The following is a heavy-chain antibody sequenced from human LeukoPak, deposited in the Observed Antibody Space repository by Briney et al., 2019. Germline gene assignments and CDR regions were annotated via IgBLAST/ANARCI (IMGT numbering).Heavy chain of an antibody. D-gene: IGHD3-10*01. CDR3: VRDGFGNTAQFDY. V-gene: IGHV3-30*01. CDR2: ISYDGSHK. CDR1: GFTFSSCP. J-gene: IGHJ4*02. Sequence: GGSLRLSCVASGFTFSSCPMHWVRQAPGKGLEWVAVISYDGSHKYYGGSVKGRFTISRDNSKNTLYLQMNSLRVEDTAVYYCVRDGFGNTAQFDYWGQGTLVTVSS.